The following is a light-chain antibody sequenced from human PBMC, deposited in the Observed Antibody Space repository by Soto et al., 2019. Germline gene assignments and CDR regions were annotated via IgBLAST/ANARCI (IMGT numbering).Light chain of an antibody. CDR2: LVS. CDR3: MHALETPIT. J-gene: IGKJ5*01. V-gene: IGKV2-28*01. Sequence: DIVMTQSPLSLPVTPGEPASISCRSSQSLLHSNGNTYLSWYLQKPGQSPQLLIYLVSNRASGVPDRFSGSGSGTDFTLKISRVEAADVGIYYCMHALETPITFGQGTRLEIK. CDR1: QSLLHSNGNTY.